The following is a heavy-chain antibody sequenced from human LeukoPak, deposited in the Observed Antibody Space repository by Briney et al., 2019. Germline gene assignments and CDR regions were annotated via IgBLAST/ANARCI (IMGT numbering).Heavy chain of an antibody. CDR3: ARDWDNNWFDP. Sequence: PSETLFLTCTVSGGSISSGGYYWSWIRQPPGKGLEWIGYIYHSGSTYYNPSLKSRVTISVDRSKNQFSLKLSSVTAADTAVYYCARDWDNNWFDPWGQGTLVTVSS. D-gene: IGHD1-26*01. J-gene: IGHJ5*02. V-gene: IGHV4-30-2*01. CDR1: GGSISSGGYY. CDR2: IYHSGST.